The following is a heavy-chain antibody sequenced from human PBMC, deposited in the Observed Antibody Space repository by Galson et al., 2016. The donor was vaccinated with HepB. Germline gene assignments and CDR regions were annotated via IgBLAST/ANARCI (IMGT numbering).Heavy chain of an antibody. CDR2: INPSGGST. V-gene: IGHV1-46*01. Sequence: SVKVSCKASGYTFLRFYMHWVRQAPGQGLEWMGMINPSGGSTDYAQKFQGRVTMTEDTSTDTAYMELSSLRSEDTAVYYCTTLWRIDQQLPKDWGQGTLVTVSS. CDR3: TTLWRIDQQLPKD. D-gene: IGHD6-13*01. J-gene: IGHJ4*02. CDR1: GYTFLRFY.